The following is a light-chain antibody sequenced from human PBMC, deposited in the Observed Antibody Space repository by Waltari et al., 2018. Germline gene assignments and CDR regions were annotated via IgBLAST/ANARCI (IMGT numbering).Light chain of an antibody. V-gene: IGLV2-11*01. J-gene: IGLJ3*02. Sequence: QSALTQPRSVSGSPGQSVTIPCTGASLGGSDFVSWYQQHPGKAPKFIIYYVNQRPSGVPDRFSGSKSGSTASLTISGLQADDEADYYCCSFANSHTWVFGGGTKLTVL. CDR3: CSFANSHTWV. CDR2: YVN. CDR1: SLGGSDF.